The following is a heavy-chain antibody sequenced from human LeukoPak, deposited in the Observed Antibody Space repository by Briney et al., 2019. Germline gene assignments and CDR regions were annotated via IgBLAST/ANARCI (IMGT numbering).Heavy chain of an antibody. CDR2: ISSSSSYI. V-gene: IGHV3-21*01. CDR3: ARDQAAGSYFDY. D-gene: IGHD6-13*01. CDR1: GFTFSSYS. Sequence: PGGSLRLSCAASGFTFSSYSMNWVRQAPGKGLEWASSISSSSSYIYYADSVKGRFTISRDNAKNSLYLQMNSLRAEGTAVYYCARDQAAGSYFDYWGQGTLVTVSS. J-gene: IGHJ4*02.